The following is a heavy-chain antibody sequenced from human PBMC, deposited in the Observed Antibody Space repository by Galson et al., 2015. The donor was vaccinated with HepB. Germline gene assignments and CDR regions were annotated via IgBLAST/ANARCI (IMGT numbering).Heavy chain of an antibody. CDR1: GFSLSTSGVG. D-gene: IGHD4-17*01. J-gene: IGHJ4*02. Sequence: PALVKPTQTLTLTCTFTGFSLSTSGVGVGWIRQPPGKALEWLALIYWDDDKRYSPSLKSRLTITKDTSKNQVVLTMTNMDPVDTATYYCALDYGDYYFDYWGQGTLVTVSS. V-gene: IGHV2-5*02. CDR2: IYWDDDK. CDR3: ALDYGDYYFDY.